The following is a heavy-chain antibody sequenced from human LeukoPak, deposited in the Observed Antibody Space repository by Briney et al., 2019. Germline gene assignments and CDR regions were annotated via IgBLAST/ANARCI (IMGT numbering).Heavy chain of an antibody. J-gene: IGHJ4*02. CDR1: GYTFTGYY. D-gene: IGHD2-15*01. Sequence: ASVKVSCKASGYTFTGYYMHWVRQAPGQGLEWMGWINPNSGGTNYAQKFQGRVTMTRDTSISTAYMELSRLRSDDTAVYYCARSCSGGSCYPSWGQGTLVTVSS. CDR3: ARSCSGGSCYPS. CDR2: INPNSGGT. V-gene: IGHV1-2*02.